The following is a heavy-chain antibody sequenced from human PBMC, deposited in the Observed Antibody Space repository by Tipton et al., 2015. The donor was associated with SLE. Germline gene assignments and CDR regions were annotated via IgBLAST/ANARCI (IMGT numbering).Heavy chain of an antibody. CDR3: ARGPALYYGLDV. J-gene: IGHJ6*02. Sequence: TLSLTCTVSGGSISTYYWNWIRQPPGRRLEWIAYMFDTGSTKYNPSLQSRVTISLDTSKNQFSLNLRSVTAADTAVYYCARGPALYYGLDVWGQGTTVTVSS. CDR1: GGSISTYY. CDR2: MFDTGST. V-gene: IGHV4-59*01. D-gene: IGHD6-25*01.